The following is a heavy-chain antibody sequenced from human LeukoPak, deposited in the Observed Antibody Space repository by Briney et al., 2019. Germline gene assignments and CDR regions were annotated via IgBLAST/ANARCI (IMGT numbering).Heavy chain of an antibody. D-gene: IGHD3-22*01. V-gene: IGHV1-18*01. CDR1: GYTFTSYG. CDR3: ARHADVYYYDSSGYYYIEYFQH. J-gene: IGHJ1*01. Sequence: ASVKVSCKASGYTFTSYGISWVRQAPGQGLEWMGWISAYNGNTNYAQKLRGRVTMTTDTSTSTAYMELRSLRSDDTAVYYCARHADVYYYDSSGYYYIEYFQHWGQGTLVTVSS. CDR2: ISAYNGNT.